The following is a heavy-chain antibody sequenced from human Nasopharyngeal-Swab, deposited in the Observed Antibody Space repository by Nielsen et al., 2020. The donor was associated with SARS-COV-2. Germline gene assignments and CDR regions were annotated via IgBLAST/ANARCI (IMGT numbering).Heavy chain of an antibody. Sequence: WIRQPPGKGLVWVSRINSDGRSTSYADSVKGRFSISRDNAKNTLYLQMNSLRAEDTAVDYCARERVGGYGDYYYFDYWGQGTLVTVSS. J-gene: IGHJ4*02. CDR2: INSDGRST. CDR3: ARERVGGYGDYYYFDY. V-gene: IGHV3-74*01. D-gene: IGHD4-17*01.